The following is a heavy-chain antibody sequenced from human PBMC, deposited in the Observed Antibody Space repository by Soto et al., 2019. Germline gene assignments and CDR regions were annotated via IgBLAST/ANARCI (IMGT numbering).Heavy chain of an antibody. CDR1: GFTFSSYD. CDR2: IGTAGDT. CDR3: ARGKIGAKRIAAAWYWFDP. V-gene: IGHV3-13*01. D-gene: IGHD6-13*01. Sequence: GGSLSLSCAASGFTFSSYDMHWVRQATGKGLEWVSAIGTAGDTYYPGSVKGRFTISRENAKNSLYLQMNSLRAGDTAVYYCARGKIGAKRIAAAWYWFDPWGQGTLVTVSS. J-gene: IGHJ5*02.